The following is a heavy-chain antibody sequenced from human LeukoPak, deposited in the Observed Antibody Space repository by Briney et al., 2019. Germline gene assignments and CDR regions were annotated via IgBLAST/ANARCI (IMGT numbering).Heavy chain of an antibody. D-gene: IGHD6-6*01. CDR1: GESFSLYY. CDR2: INHSGST. V-gene: IGHV4-34*01. CDR3: ARGRLVSSQPFDY. J-gene: IGHJ4*02. Sequence: SETLSLTCTVYGESFSLYYWSWIRQPPGKGREWIGEINHSGSTNYNPSRKSRVTISADTSKNQLSLKLSSVTAADPAVYYRARGRLVSSQPFDYWGQGPLVTVSS.